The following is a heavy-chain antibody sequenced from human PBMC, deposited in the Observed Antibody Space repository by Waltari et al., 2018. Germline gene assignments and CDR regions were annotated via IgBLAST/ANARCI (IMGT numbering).Heavy chain of an antibody. V-gene: IGHV3-30*02. J-gene: IGHJ4*02. CDR3: ARDEPPETPH. CDR1: GSTFSGYG. CDR2: IRDDGTIK. Sequence: QLQLVESGGGVVQPGGSLRLSCAASGSTFSGYGMHWVRQAPGKGLEWVAFIRDDGTIKQYGDSVEGRFTVSRDNSKNILFLQMNSLRTEDTAVYYCARDEPPETPHWGQGTLVVVSS. D-gene: IGHD2-15*01.